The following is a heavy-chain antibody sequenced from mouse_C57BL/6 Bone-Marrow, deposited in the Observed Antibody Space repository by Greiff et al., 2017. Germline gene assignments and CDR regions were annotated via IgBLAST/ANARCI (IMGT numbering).Heavy chain of an antibody. V-gene: IGHV1-47*01. CDR2: FHPYNDDT. D-gene: IGHD2-3*01. Sequence: QVQLQQSGAELVKPGASVKMSCKASGYTFTTYPIEWMKQNHGKSLEWIGNFHPYNDDTKYNEKFKGKATLTVEKSSSTVYLELSRFTSDDSAVYYCAIPIYDGYYWFAYWGKGTLVTVSA. CDR3: AIPIYDGYYWFAY. J-gene: IGHJ3*01. CDR1: GYTFTTYP.